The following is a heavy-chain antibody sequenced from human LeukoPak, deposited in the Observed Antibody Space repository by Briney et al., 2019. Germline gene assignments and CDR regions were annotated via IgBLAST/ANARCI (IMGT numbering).Heavy chain of an antibody. CDR3: ARDRGGYSFWFDP. V-gene: IGHV3-13*01. D-gene: IGHD5-18*01. CDR2: IGTAGDT. CDR1: GFTFSSYD. Sequence: GGSLRLSCAASGFTFSSYDMHWVRQATGKGLEWVSAIGTAGDTYYPGSVKGRFTISSENAKNSLYLQMNSLRAGDTAVYYCARDRGGYSFWFDPWGQGTLVTVSS. J-gene: IGHJ5*02.